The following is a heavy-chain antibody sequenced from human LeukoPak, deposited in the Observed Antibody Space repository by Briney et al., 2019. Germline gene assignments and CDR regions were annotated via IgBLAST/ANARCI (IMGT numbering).Heavy chain of an antibody. Sequence: GGSLRLSCAASGFTVSNKYMSWVRQAPGKGLEWISVIYGGGSTSYADSVKGRFTISRDNSKNTLYLQMNSLRADDTAVYYCARDRSDGNYYTVVWGKGTTVTVSS. V-gene: IGHV3-53*01. D-gene: IGHD5-24*01. CDR3: ARDRSDGNYYTVV. CDR2: IYGGGST. J-gene: IGHJ6*03. CDR1: GFTVSNKY.